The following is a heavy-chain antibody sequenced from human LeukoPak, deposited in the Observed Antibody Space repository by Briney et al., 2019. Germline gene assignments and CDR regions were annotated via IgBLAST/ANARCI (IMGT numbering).Heavy chain of an antibody. CDR3: ATSAVAASGRHCFDH. D-gene: IGHD2-15*01. J-gene: IGHJ5*02. CDR2: IYYSGNT. V-gene: IGHV4-59*03. CDR1: GGSISSYY. Sequence: SETLSPTRPVSGGSISSYYWSWIRQPPGKGLEWIGHIYYSGNTNYNPSLKSRVTISVDTSKNQFSLNLSSVTAADTAVYYCATSAVAASGRHCFDHWGHGTPVTVSS.